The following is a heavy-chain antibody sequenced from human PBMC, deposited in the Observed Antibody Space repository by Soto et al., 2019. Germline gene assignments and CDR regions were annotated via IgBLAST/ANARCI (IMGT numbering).Heavy chain of an antibody. D-gene: IGHD2-21*01. CDR1: VFTFSSYG. CDR3: AKDFRGGVPGYYYYGMDV. CDR2: ISYDGSNK. V-gene: IGHV3-30*18. J-gene: IGHJ6*02. Sequence: WGSLLLSCAASVFTFSSYGMHWVRQAPGKGLDWVAVISYDGSNKYYADSVKGRFTISRDNSKNTLYLQMNSLRAEDTAVYYCAKDFRGGVPGYYYYGMDVWGQGTTVTVSS.